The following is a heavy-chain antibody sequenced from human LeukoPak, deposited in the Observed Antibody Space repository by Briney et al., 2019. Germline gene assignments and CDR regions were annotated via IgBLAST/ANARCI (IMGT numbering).Heavy chain of an antibody. D-gene: IGHD3-16*01. CDR2: IYHSGST. V-gene: IGHV4-38-2*02. CDR1: GYSISSGYY. CDR3: ARQDYDYVWGSQSWFDP. J-gene: IGHJ5*02. Sequence: PSETLSLTCTVSGYSISSGYYWGWIRQPPGKGLEWIGSIYHSGSTYYNPSLKSRVTISVDTSKNQFSLKLSSVTAADTAVYYCARQDYDYVWGSQSWFDPWGQGTLVTVSS.